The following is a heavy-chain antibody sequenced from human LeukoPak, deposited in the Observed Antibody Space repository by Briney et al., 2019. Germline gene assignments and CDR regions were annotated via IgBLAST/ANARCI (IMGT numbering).Heavy chain of an antibody. CDR1: GGTFSSYA. V-gene: IGHV1-18*01. CDR3: ASATLRCSGGSCYEMDV. D-gene: IGHD2-15*01. CDR2: ISAYNGNT. Sequence: GASVKVSCKASGGTFSSYAISWVRQAPGQGLEWMGWISAYNGNTNYAQKLQGRVTMTTDTSTSTAYMELRSLRSDDTAVYYCASATLRCSGGSCYEMDVWGKGTTVTVSS. J-gene: IGHJ6*04.